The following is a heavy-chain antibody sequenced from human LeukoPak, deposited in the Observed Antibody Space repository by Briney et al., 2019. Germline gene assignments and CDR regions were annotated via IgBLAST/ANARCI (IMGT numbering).Heavy chain of an antibody. Sequence: PSGSLSLTCTVSGGSISSYYWGWVRQPPGKGLGWIGDISYSGSTNYNPSLKSRVTISVDTSKNQISLKLSSVTVADTAVYYCARHKGDGYHYYGMDVWGQGTTVTVSS. CDR1: GGSISSYY. CDR3: ARHKGDGYHYYGMDV. CDR2: ISYSGST. D-gene: IGHD2-21*01. V-gene: IGHV4-59*08. J-gene: IGHJ6*02.